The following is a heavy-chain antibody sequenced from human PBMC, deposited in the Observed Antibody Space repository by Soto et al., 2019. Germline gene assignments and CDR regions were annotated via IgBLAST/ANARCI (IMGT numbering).Heavy chain of an antibody. J-gene: IGHJ4*02. V-gene: IGHV3-30*18. CDR1: GFTFSSYG. Sequence: PGGSLRLSCAASGFTFSSYGMHWVRQAPGKGLEWVAVISYDGSNKYYADSVKGRFTISRDNSKNTLYLQMNSLRAEDTAVFYCPKDKNEYYYDSSGYYVDYWGQGPLVTVSS. CDR3: PKDKNEYYYDSSGYYVDY. CDR2: ISYDGSNK. D-gene: IGHD3-22*01.